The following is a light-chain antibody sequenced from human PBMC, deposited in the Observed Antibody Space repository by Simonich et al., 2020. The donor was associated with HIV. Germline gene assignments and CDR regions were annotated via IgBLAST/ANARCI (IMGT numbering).Light chain of an antibody. CDR2: KAA. V-gene: IGKV1-5*03. CDR3: QQYNSYPWT. Sequence: DIQMTQSPSTLSASVGDRVTITCRASQSISSWLAWYQQTPGKAPKLLIYKAASLESGVPARFGGSGSGTEFTLTISSLQPDVFATYYCQQYNSYPWTFGQGTKVEIK. CDR1: QSISSW. J-gene: IGKJ1*01.